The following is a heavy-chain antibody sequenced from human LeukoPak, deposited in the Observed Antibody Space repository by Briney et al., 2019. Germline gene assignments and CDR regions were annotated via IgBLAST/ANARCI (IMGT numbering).Heavy chain of an antibody. CDR3: ARVGITIFGVVTWVFDY. CDR1: GFTFSSYS. Sequence: KPGGSLRLSCAASGFTFSSYSMNWVRQAPGKGLEWVSSISSSSSYIYYADSVKGRFTISRDNAKNSLYLQMNSLRAEDTAVYYCARVGITIFGVVTWVFDYWGQGTLVTVSS. CDR2: ISSSSSYI. J-gene: IGHJ4*02. V-gene: IGHV3-21*01. D-gene: IGHD3-3*01.